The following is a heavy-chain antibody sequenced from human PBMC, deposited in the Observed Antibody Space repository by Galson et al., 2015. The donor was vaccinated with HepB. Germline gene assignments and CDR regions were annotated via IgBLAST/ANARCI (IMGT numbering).Heavy chain of an antibody. Sequence: SLRLSCAASGFTFSSYDMHWVRQATGKGLEWVSAIGTAGDTYYPGSVKGRFTISRENAKNSLYLQMNSLRAGDTAVYYCARASRGYSYGYFDYWGQGTLVTVSS. CDR1: GFTFSSYD. D-gene: IGHD5-18*01. CDR3: ARASRGYSYGYFDY. J-gene: IGHJ4*02. V-gene: IGHV3-13*04. CDR2: IGTAGDT.